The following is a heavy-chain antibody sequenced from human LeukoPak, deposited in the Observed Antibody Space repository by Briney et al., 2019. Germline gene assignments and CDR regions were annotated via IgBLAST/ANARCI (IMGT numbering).Heavy chain of an antibody. D-gene: IGHD3-22*01. V-gene: IGHV4-31*11. Sequence: SETLSLTCAVSGGSISSSNWWSWIRQHPGKGLEWIGYIYYSGSTYYNPSLNSRVTISLDTSKNQFSLKLSSVTAADTAVYYCARRERTMIVLIWGQGTLVTVSS. CDR2: IYYSGST. J-gene: IGHJ4*02. CDR3: ARRERTMIVLI. CDR1: GGSISSSNW.